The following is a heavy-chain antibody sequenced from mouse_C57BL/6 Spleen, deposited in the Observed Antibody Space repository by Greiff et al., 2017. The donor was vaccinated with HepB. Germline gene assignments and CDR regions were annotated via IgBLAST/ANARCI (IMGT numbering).Heavy chain of an antibody. CDR2: IDPENGDT. V-gene: IGHV14-4*01. J-gene: IGHJ3*01. CDR1: GFNIKDDY. Sequence: EVKLVESGAELVRPGASVKLSCTASGFNIKDDYMHWVKQRPEQGLEWIGWIDPENGDTEYASKFQGKATITADTSSNTAYLQLSSLTSEDTAVYYCTTDGTTGAYWGQGTLVTVSA. D-gene: IGHD2-3*01. CDR3: TTDGTTGAY.